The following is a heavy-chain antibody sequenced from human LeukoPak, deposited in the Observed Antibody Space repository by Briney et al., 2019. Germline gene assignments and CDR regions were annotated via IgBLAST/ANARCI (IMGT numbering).Heavy chain of an antibody. CDR3: ARHRYYYRSGSYYGAPYYMDV. CDR1: GGSISSSSYY. V-gene: IGHV4-39*01. J-gene: IGHJ6*03. Sequence: SETLSLTCTVSGGSISSSSYYWGWIRRPPGKWLEWIGRIYYSGSTYYNPSLKSRVTISVDPYKNQFSLKLSSVTAADTAVYYCARHRYYYRSGSYYGAPYYMDVWGKGTTVTISS. D-gene: IGHD3-10*01. CDR2: IYYSGST.